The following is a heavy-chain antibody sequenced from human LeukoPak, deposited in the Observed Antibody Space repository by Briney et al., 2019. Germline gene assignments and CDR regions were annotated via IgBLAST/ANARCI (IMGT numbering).Heavy chain of an antibody. D-gene: IGHD6-19*01. Sequence: SETLSLTCIVSGGSISSYYWSWIRQPPGKGLEWIGYIYYSGSTTYNPSLESRVTISLQTSKKQFSLKLSSVTAEDTAVYYCARSIVVAGIVSDYYYYAMDVWGHGTTVTVSS. CDR2: IYYSGST. J-gene: IGHJ6*02. V-gene: IGHV4-59*08. CDR1: GGSISSYY. CDR3: ARSIVVAGIVSDYYYYAMDV.